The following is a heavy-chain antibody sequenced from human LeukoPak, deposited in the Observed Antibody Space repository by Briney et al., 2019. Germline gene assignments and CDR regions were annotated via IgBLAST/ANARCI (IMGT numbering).Heavy chain of an antibody. V-gene: IGHV4-38-2*01. CDR2: IYHSGST. CDR1: GYSISSGYY. Sequence: SETLSLTCAVSGYSISSGYYWGRIRQPPGKGLEWIGSIYHSGSTYYNPSLKSRVTISVDTTNNQFSMKLSSVAAANTAVYYGARLVDPAARYYFDYWGQGTLVTVSS. CDR3: ARLVDPAARYYFDY. J-gene: IGHJ4*02. D-gene: IGHD5-18*01.